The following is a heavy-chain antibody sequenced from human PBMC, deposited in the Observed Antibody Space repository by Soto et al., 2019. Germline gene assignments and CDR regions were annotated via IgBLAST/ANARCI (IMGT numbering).Heavy chain of an antibody. CDR3: AKERGCGGSFDY. D-gene: IGHD1-26*01. CDR1: GFTFSTYA. Sequence: EVQLLESGGGLGQPGGSLRLSCAASGFTFSTYAMNWVRQAPGKGLEWVSGISGSGDSTYYADSVKGRFTVSRDNSKSTLYPQMNSVSAGDSAVFYCAKERGCGGSFDYWGQGTLVTVSS. J-gene: IGHJ4*02. V-gene: IGHV3-23*01. CDR2: ISGSGDST.